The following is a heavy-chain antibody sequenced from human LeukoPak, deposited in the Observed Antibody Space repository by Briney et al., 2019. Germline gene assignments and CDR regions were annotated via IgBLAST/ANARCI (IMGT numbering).Heavy chain of an antibody. V-gene: IGHV3-15*01. Sequence: PGGSLSPSCAASGFTFTNAWMTWVRQAPGKGLEWVGLFKSKTDGGTTDYAAPVKGRFTISRDDSKTTLYLQMNSLKVEDTAVYYCTTGAWIQLWLADYWGRGTLVTVSS. J-gene: IGHJ4*02. D-gene: IGHD5-18*01. CDR3: TTGAWIQLWLADY. CDR2: FKSKTDGGTT. CDR1: GFTFTNAW.